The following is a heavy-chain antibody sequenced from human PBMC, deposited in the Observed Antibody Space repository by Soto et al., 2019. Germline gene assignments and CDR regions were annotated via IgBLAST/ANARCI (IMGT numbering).Heavy chain of an antibody. CDR2: IYPGDSDT. CDR1: GYKFATYW. CDR3: ARQLIAVSGTDSYYNGLDV. Sequence: PGESLKISCRGSGYKFATYWIAWVRQMPGKGLEWMGIIYPGDSDTRYSPSFQGQVSISADKSITTAYLQWDSLKASDTATYFCARQLIAVSGTDSYYNGLDVWGQGTTVTVSS. D-gene: IGHD6-19*01. J-gene: IGHJ6*02. V-gene: IGHV5-51*01.